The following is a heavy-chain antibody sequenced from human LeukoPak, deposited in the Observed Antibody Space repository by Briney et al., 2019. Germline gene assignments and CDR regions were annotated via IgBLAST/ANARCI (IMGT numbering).Heavy chain of an antibody. Sequence: PSETLSLTCTVSGGSISSNTYYWGWIRQPPGKGLERIGSINYSGSTYYNPSLKSRVTISVDTSRNQFSLKLSSVTAADTAVYYCAREARRDGYNPRGYWGQGTLVAVSS. D-gene: IGHD5-24*01. V-gene: IGHV4-39*02. J-gene: IGHJ4*02. CDR2: INYSGST. CDR1: GGSISSNTYY. CDR3: AREARRDGYNPRGY.